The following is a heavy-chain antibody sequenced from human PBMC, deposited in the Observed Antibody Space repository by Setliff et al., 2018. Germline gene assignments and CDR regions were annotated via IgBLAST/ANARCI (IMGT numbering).Heavy chain of an antibody. D-gene: IGHD3-22*01. CDR1: GGSINSGDYF. CDR2: IYYTGST. CDR3: ARDGSYYDRGGNRTWFFDL. J-gene: IGHJ2*01. V-gene: IGHV4-31*03. Sequence: SETLSLTCTVSGGSINSGDYFWSWFRQLPGKGLEGIGYIYYTGSTHYNPSLKSRLTMSVDTSKNQFSLNLKSVTAADTAVYFCARDGSYYDRGGNRTWFFDLWGRGTLVTVSS.